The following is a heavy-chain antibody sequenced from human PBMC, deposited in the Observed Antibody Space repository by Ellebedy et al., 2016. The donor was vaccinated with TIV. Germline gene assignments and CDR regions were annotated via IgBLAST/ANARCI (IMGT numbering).Heavy chain of an antibody. CDR3: GRVNNYHDGSRWLDYGVDV. D-gene: IGHD3-22*01. CDR1: GFTFSTYW. J-gene: IGHJ6*02. V-gene: IGHV3-74*03. Sequence: GESLKISCAASGFTFSTYWMHWVRQAPGRGLLWVSRIDGAGSDTTYADSVKGRFTISRDNAKNMVYLQMDSLRAEDTAVYYCGRVNNYHDGSRWLDYGVDVWGHGITVTVSS. CDR2: IDGAGSDT.